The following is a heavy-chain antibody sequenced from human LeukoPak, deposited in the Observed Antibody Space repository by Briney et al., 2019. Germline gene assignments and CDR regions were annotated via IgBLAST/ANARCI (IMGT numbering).Heavy chain of an antibody. Sequence: SVKVSCKASGGTFSSYAISWVRQAPGQELEWMGGIIPIFGIANYAQKFQGRVTITADESTSTAYMELSSLRSEDTAVYYCARGDYYDSSGYFQTFDYWGQGTLVTVSS. CDR3: ARGDYYDSSGYFQTFDY. J-gene: IGHJ4*02. CDR1: GGTFSSYA. D-gene: IGHD3-22*01. V-gene: IGHV1-69*01. CDR2: IIPIFGIA.